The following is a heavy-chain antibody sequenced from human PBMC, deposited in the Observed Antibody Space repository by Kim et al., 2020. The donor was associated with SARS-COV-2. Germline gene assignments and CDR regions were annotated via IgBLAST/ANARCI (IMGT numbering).Heavy chain of an antibody. J-gene: IGHJ1*01. CDR2: IWYDGSNK. V-gene: IGHV3-33*01. CDR1: GFTFSSYG. CDR3: ARAPGYCSGGSCYSEYFQH. Sequence: GGSLRLSCAASGFTFSSYGMHWVRQAPGKGLEWVAVIWYDGSNKYYADSVKGRFTISRDNSKNTLYLQMNSLRAEDTAVYYCARAPGYCSGGSCYSEYFQHWGQGTLVTVSS. D-gene: IGHD2-15*01.